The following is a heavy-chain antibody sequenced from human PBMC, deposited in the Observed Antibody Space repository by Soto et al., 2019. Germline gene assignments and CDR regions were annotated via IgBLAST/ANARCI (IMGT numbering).Heavy chain of an antibody. CDR3: ARSQYSSSFRFDY. Sequence: SETLSLTCAVYGGSFSGYYWSWIRQPPGKGLEWIGEINHSGSTNYNPSLKSRVTISVDTSKNQFSLKLSSVTAADTAVYYCARSQYSSSFRFDYWGQGTLVTVSS. V-gene: IGHV4-34*01. CDR1: GGSFSGYY. D-gene: IGHD6-6*01. J-gene: IGHJ4*02. CDR2: INHSGST.